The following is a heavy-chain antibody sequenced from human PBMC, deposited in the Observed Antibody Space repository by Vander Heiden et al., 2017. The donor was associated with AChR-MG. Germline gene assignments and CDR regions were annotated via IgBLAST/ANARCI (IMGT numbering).Heavy chain of an antibody. CDR2: ISDLGGTT. D-gene: IGHD3-10*01. V-gene: IGHV3-48*02. CDR1: GFTFNSYP. Sequence: EVRLGESGGGLVQPGGSLRLSCAASGFTFNSYPMNWVRQAPGKGLEWVSFISDLGGTTLYADSVKGRFAISRDNAKNSLSLQMDSLRDEDTGVYFCARDRGDTISYPVLDYWGQGILVTVSS. J-gene: IGHJ4*02. CDR3: ARDRGDTISYPVLDY.